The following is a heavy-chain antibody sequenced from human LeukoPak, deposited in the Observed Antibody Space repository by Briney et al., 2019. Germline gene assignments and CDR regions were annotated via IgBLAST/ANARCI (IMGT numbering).Heavy chain of an antibody. CDR1: GGSISSYY. Sequence: PSETLSLTCTVSGGSISSYYWSWIRQPPGKGLEWIGNIYYSGSTYYNPSLKSRVTISVDTSKNQFSLKLSSVTAADTAVYYCARRYFDWYNWFDPWGQGTLVTVSS. D-gene: IGHD3-9*01. CDR2: IYYSGST. J-gene: IGHJ5*02. V-gene: IGHV4-59*08. CDR3: ARRYFDWYNWFDP.